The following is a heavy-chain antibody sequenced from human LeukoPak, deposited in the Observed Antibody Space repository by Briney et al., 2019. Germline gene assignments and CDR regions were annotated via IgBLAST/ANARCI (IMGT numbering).Heavy chain of an antibody. CDR3: ARFFCGGDCSPIPY. J-gene: IGHJ4*02. CDR2: ISSSSSYI. V-gene: IGHV3-21*01. CDR1: GFTFSSYS. D-gene: IGHD2-21*02. Sequence: PGGSLRLSCAASGFTFSSYSMNWVRQAPGKGLEWVSSISSSSSYIYYADSVKGRFTISRDNAKNSLYLQMNSLRAEDTAVYYCARFFCGGDCSPIPYWGQGTLVTVSS.